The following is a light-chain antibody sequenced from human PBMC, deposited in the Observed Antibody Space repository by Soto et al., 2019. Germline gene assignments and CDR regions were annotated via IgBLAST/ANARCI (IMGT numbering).Light chain of an antibody. V-gene: IGKV3-15*01. J-gene: IGKJ1*01. CDR2: GAS. Sequence: EILMTQSPATLSVSPGERATLSCRASQSVSSNLAWYQQKPGQAHRLLIYGASTRATGIPARFSGSGSGTEFTLTISSLQSEDFAVYYCQQYDNWPWTFGQGTKVEIK. CDR1: QSVSSN. CDR3: QQYDNWPWT.